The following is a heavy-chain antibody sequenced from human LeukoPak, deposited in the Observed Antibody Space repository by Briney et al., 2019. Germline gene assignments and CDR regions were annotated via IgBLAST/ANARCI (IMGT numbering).Heavy chain of an antibody. Sequence: PGGSLRLSCAASGFTFSSSWMNWVRQAPGKGLEGVANINQVGGEKYYVDSVKGRFTISRDNAKNSLYLQMNSLRAEDSAVYYCARGRWLADWGQGTLVTVSS. CDR3: ARGRWLAD. J-gene: IGHJ4*02. CDR2: INQVGGEK. CDR1: GFTFSSSW. D-gene: IGHD6-19*01. V-gene: IGHV3-7*04.